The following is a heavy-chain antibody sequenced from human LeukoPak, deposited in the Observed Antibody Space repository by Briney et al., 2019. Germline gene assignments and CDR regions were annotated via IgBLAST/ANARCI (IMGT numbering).Heavy chain of an antibody. V-gene: IGHV3-74*01. Sequence: PGGSLRLSRAASGFTFSSYWMHWVRQAPGKGLVWVSRINSDGSSTSYADSVKGRFTISRDNAKNTLYLQMNSLRAGDTAVYYCAIQYYYDSSGYYPDAFDIWGQGTMVTVSS. J-gene: IGHJ3*02. D-gene: IGHD3-22*01. CDR2: INSDGSST. CDR1: GFTFSSYW. CDR3: AIQYYYDSSGYYPDAFDI.